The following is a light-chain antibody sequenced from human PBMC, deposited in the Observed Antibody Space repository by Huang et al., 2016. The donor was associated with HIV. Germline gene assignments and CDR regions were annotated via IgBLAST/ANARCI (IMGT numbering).Light chain of an antibody. Sequence: DIQMTQSPPSLSAYVGDRVTFTCRANQNITKTLNWYQQKPGKAPRLLIYAASTLESGVPSRFSGSGSGSHFTLNIISLQPEDFATYYCQQNFSVPRTFGRGT. CDR2: AAS. V-gene: IGKV1-39*01. CDR3: QQNFSVPRT. J-gene: IGKJ1*01. CDR1: QNITKT.